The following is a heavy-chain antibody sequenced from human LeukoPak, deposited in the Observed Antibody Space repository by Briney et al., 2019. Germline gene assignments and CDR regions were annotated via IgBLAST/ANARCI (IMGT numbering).Heavy chain of an antibody. CDR2: VYYSGST. V-gene: IGHV4-59*01. CDR1: GGSISSYY. CDR3: ANTNEYYDSSGYYDY. J-gene: IGHJ4*02. D-gene: IGHD3-22*01. Sequence: SETLSLTCAVSGGSISSYYWSWIRQPPGKGLEWIGYVYYSGSTNYNPSPKSRVTISVDTSKNQFSLKLSSVTAADTAVYYCANTNEYYDSSGYYDYWGRGTLVTVSS.